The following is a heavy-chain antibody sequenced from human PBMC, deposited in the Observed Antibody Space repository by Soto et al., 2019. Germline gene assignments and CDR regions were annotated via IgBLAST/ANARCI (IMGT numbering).Heavy chain of an antibody. CDR1: GFTFSSYG. D-gene: IGHD6-19*01. CDR3: AKVVAGKSFASDY. CDR2: ISYDGSNK. Sequence: GGSLRLSCAASGFTFSSYGMHWVRQAPGKGLEWVAVISYDGSNKYYADSVKGRFTISRDNSKNTLYLQMNSLRAEDTAVYYCAKVVAGKSFASDYWGQGTLVTVSS. V-gene: IGHV3-30*18. J-gene: IGHJ4*02.